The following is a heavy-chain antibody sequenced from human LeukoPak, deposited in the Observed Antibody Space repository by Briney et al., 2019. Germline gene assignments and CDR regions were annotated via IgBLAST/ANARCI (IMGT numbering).Heavy chain of an antibody. J-gene: IGHJ4*02. V-gene: IGHV3-21*01. CDR2: ISSSSSYI. CDR3: ARDSIAAAGRPFDY. D-gene: IGHD6-13*01. CDR1: GFTFSSYS. Sequence: GGSLRLSCAASGFTFSSYSMNWVRQAPGKGLEWVSSISSSSSYIYYAASVKGRFTISRDNAKNSLYLKMNSLRAEDTAVYYCARDSIAAAGRPFDYWGQGTLVTVSS.